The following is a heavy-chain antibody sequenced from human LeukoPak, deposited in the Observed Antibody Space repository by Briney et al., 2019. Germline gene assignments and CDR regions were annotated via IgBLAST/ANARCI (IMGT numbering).Heavy chain of an antibody. D-gene: IGHD2-15*01. CDR3: ARRGYCSGGSCYGGYTDY. V-gene: IGHV4-39*01. CDR2: IYYSGGT. J-gene: IGHJ4*02. CDR1: GGSISSSSYY. Sequence: SETLSLTCTVSGGSISSSSYYWGWIRQPPGKGLEWIGSIYYSGGTYYNPSLKSRVTISVDTSKNQFSLKLSSVTAADTAVYYCARRGYCSGGSCYGGYTDYWGQGTLVTVSS.